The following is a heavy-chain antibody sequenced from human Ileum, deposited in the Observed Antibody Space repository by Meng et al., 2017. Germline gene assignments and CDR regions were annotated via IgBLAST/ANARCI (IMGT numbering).Heavy chain of an antibody. CDR1: SGSISSNTY. J-gene: IGHJ4*02. Sequence: VQLQEPGPGLVRPSGTLSLTCAVFSGSISSNTYWSWVRQPPGKGLEWIGQISHSGSAYYNPSLKSRVTMSVDKSKSQFSLMLTSVTAADTAIYYCARHGGYSQDFWGQGTLVTVSS. V-gene: IGHV4-4*02. CDR2: ISHSGSA. CDR3: ARHGGYSQDF. D-gene: IGHD4-23*01.